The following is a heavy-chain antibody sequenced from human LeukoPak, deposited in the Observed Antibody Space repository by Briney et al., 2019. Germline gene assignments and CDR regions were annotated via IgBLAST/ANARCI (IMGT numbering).Heavy chain of an antibody. D-gene: IGHD3-10*01. Sequence: GGSLRLSCAASGFTFSSYDMHWVRQATGKGLEWVSAIGTAGDTYYPGSVKGRFTISRENAKNSLNLQMNSLRAGDTAVYYCARGYHSSLWFGIYYFDYWGQGTLVTVSS. CDR3: ARGYHSSLWFGIYYFDY. V-gene: IGHV3-13*01. J-gene: IGHJ4*02. CDR2: IGTAGDT. CDR1: GFTFSSYD.